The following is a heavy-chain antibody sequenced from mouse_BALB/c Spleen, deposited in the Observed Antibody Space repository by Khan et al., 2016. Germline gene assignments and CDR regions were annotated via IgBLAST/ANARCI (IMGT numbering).Heavy chain of an antibody. D-gene: IGHD2-12*01. J-gene: IGHJ3*01. CDR2: IWGDGRT. CDR1: GFSLTGYG. V-gene: IGHV2-6-7*01. Sequence: QVQLKPSGPGLVAPSQSLSITCTVSGFSLTGYGVNWVRQPPGKGLEWLGKIWGDGRTDYNSALKSRVSISKDNSKSQVFLKMNSLQTDDTANYYCSSDYDGFAYWGQGTLVIVSA. CDR3: SSDYDGFAY.